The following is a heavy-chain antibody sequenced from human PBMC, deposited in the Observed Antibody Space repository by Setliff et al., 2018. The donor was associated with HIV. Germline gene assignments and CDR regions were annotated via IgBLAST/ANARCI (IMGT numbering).Heavy chain of an antibody. Sequence: PSETLSLTCAVSGYSISGGYYWGWIRQPPGKGLEWVGSINHSGSTNYNPSLKSRVTISVDTSKNQFSLKLSSVTAADTAVYYCARVGGEMATIAGAFDIWGQGTMVTVSS. CDR3: ARVGGEMATIAGAFDI. V-gene: IGHV4-38-2*01. CDR1: GYSISGGYY. CDR2: INHSGST. J-gene: IGHJ3*02. D-gene: IGHD5-12*01.